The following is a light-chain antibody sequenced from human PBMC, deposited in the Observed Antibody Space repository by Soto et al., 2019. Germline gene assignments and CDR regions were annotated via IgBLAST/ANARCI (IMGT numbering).Light chain of an antibody. J-gene: IGKJ5*01. V-gene: IGKV4-1*01. CDR1: QIVLYSSNNKNY. CDR2: WAS. CDR3: QQYYSTPIT. Sequence: DIVLTKSKDYLAVSLGERGTINCKSTQIVLYSSNNKNYLTWYQQKPGQPPKLLIYWASTRESGVPDRFSGSGSGTDFTLTISSLQAEDVAVYYCQQYYSTPITFGQGTRLEIK.